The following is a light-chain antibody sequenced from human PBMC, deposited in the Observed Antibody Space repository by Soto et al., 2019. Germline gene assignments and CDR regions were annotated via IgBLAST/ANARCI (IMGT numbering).Light chain of an antibody. CDR2: DAS. J-gene: IGKJ2*01. V-gene: IGKV3-11*01. CDR1: QSVSDY. CDR3: EQRSIWPLYT. Sequence: EIVLTQSPATLSLSPGERATLSCRASQSVSDYLAWYQQKPGQAPRLLIYDASNRATGIPARFSGSGFGNDFTLTIRSLEPEDFAVYYCEQRSIWPLYTFGQGTKVDIK.